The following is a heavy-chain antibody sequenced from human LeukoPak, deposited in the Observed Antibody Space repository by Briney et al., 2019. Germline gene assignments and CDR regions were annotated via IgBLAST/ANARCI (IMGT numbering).Heavy chain of an antibody. CDR2: INPNNGLT. D-gene: IGHD3-16*01. CDR1: GYSFTGYF. V-gene: IGHV1-2*02. J-gene: IGHJ4*02. CDR3: ARAWGPHYYFAH. Sequence: ASVTVSCKASGYSFTGYFLHWVRQAPGQGLEWMGWINPNNGLTNYTQKFKGRVTMTRDTSSATGYMELNRLTAADTAVFYCARAWGPHYYFAHWGREPWSPSP.